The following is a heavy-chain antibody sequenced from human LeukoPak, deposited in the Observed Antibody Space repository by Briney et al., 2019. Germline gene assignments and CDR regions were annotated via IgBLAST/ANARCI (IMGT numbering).Heavy chain of an antibody. Sequence: SETLSLTCAVYGGSFSSYYWSWIRQPPGKGLEWIGEINHSGGTNYNPSLKSRVTISVDTPKNQFSLKLSSVTAADTAVYYCATERRYSSGRWDYYFDYWGQGTLVTVSS. CDR1: GGSFSSYY. V-gene: IGHV4-34*01. D-gene: IGHD6-19*01. CDR3: ATERRYSSGRWDYYFDY. CDR2: INHSGGT. J-gene: IGHJ4*02.